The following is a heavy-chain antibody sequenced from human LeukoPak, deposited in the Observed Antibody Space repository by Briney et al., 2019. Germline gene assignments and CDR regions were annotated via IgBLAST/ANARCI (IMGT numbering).Heavy chain of an antibody. CDR1: GGSISSSSYY. D-gene: IGHD4-23*01. CDR3: AKATMTTVVN. CDR2: ISGSGSST. V-gene: IGHV3-23*01. Sequence: TSETLSLTCTVSGGSISSSSYYWGWIRQPPGKGLEWVSTISGSGSSTYYADSVKGRFTISRDNSKNTLYLQMNSLRAEDTAVYYCAKATMTTVVNWGQGTLVTVSS. J-gene: IGHJ4*02.